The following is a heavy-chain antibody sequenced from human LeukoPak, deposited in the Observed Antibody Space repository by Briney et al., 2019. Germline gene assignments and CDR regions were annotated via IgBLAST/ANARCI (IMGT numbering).Heavy chain of an antibody. V-gene: IGHV1-69*04. CDR1: GGTFSSYA. D-gene: IGHD2-2*01. CDR2: IIPILGIA. CDR3: ARELKRGSTSCLSF. Sequence: SVKVSCKASGGTFSSYAISWVRQAPGQGLEWMGRIIPILGIANYAQKFQGRVTITADKSTSTVYMELSSLRSEDTAVYYCARELKRGSTSCLSFWGQGTTVTVSS. J-gene: IGHJ6*02.